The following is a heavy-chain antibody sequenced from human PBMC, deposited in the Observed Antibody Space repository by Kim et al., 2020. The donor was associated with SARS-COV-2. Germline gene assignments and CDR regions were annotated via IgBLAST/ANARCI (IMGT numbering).Heavy chain of an antibody. CDR2: IWYDGSNK. J-gene: IGHJ6*03. Sequence: WGSLRLSCAASGFTFSSYGMHWVRQAPGKGLEWVAVIWYDGSNKYYADSVKGRFTISRDNSKNTLYLQMNSLRAEDTAVYYCARGDWNFHMDVWGKGTTVTVSS. D-gene: IGHD1-7*01. CDR1: GFTFSSYG. CDR3: ARGDWNFHMDV. V-gene: IGHV3-33*01.